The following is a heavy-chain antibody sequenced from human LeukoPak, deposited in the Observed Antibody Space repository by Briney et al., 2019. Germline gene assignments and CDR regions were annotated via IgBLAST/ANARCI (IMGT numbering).Heavy chain of an antibody. CDR1: GGTFSSYA. J-gene: IGHJ4*02. V-gene: IGHV1-69*13. CDR2: IIPIFGTA. Sequence: SVKVSCKASGGTFSSYAISWVRQAPGQGLEWMGGIIPIFGTANYAQKFQGRVAITADESTSTAYMELSSLRSEDTAVYYCARGIGLRSPFDYWGQGTLVTVSS. D-gene: IGHD5-12*01. CDR3: ARGIGLRSPFDY.